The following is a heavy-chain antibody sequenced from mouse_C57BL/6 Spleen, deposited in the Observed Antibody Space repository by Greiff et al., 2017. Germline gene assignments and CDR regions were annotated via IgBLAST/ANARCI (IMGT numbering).Heavy chain of an antibody. CDR1: GYTFTSYW. D-gene: IGHD2-4*01. V-gene: IGHV1-61*01. CDR3: ARSGYYDYENYFDY. CDR2: IYPSDSET. J-gene: IGHJ2*01. Sequence: QVQLQQPGAELVRPGSSVKLSCKASGYTFTSYWMDWVKQRPGQGLEWIGNIYPSDSETHYNQKFKDKATLTVDKSSSTAYMQLSSLTSEDYAVYYCARSGYYDYENYFDYWGQGTTRTVSS.